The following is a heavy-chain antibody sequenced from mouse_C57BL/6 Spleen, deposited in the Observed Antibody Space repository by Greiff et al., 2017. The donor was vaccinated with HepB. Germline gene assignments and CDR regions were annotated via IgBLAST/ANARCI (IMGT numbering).Heavy chain of an antibody. CDR1: GYTFTSYW. D-gene: IGHD2-4*01. CDR3: ARPRDYGGHHWYCDV. J-gene: IGHJ1*03. CDR2: IHPNSGST. Sequence: QVQLQQPGAELVKPGASVKLSCKASGYTFTSYWMHWVKQRPGQGLEWIGMIHPNSGSTNYNEKFKSKATLTVDKSSSPAYMQRSSLTSADSAVYYCARPRDYGGHHWYCDVGGRGTTVTVAS. V-gene: IGHV1-64*01.